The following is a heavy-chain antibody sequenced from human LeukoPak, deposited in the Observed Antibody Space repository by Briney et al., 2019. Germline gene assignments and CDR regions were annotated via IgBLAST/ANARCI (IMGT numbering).Heavy chain of an antibody. D-gene: IGHD1-20*01. Sequence: SETLSLTCTVSGGSISSYYWSWIRQPAGKGLEWIGYIYTSGSTNYNPSLKSRVTISADTSKNQFSLKLSSVTAADTAVYYCARHEGVTGTTGWFDPWGQGTLVTVSS. J-gene: IGHJ5*02. CDR2: IYTSGST. V-gene: IGHV4-4*09. CDR3: ARHEGVTGTTGWFDP. CDR1: GGSISSYY.